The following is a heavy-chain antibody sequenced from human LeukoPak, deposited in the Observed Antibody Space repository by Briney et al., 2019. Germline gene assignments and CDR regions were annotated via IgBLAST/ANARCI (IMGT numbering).Heavy chain of an antibody. V-gene: IGHV1-8*01. Sequence: ASVTVSCKASGYTFTSYDINWVRQATGQGLEWMGWMNPNSGNTGYAQKFQGRVTMTRNTSISTAYMELSSLRSEDTAVYYCARGGVYCSSTSCYTVPFDYWGQGTLVTVSS. CDR1: GYTFTSYD. D-gene: IGHD2-2*02. J-gene: IGHJ4*02. CDR2: MNPNSGNT. CDR3: ARGGVYCSSTSCYTVPFDY.